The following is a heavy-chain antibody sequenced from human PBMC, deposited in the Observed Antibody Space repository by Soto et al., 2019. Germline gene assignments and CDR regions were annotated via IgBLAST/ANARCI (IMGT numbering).Heavy chain of an antibody. CDR3: ARDRANCSGGSCYSRWFDP. D-gene: IGHD2-15*01. CDR2: IIPIFGTA. Sequence: SVKVSCKASGGTFSSYAISWVRQAPGQGLEWMGGIIPIFGTANYAQKFQGRVTITADESTSTAYMELSSLRSEDTAVYYCARDRANCSGGSCYSRWFDPWGQGTLVTVSS. J-gene: IGHJ5*02. CDR1: GGTFSSYA. V-gene: IGHV1-69*13.